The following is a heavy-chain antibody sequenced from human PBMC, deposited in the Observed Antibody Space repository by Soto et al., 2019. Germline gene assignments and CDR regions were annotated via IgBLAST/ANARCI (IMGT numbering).Heavy chain of an antibody. D-gene: IGHD3-10*01. CDR2: LNPNTGVT. J-gene: IGHJ4*02. Sequence: QVQLVQSGAEVKKPGASVMVSSKASAYTFTGYYIHWVRQAPGQGLEWMGWLNPNTGVTKYAHKFQGRVIMTRDTSISTAYMHLSSLTSDDTAIYYWARAAVGGEYYYFDYWGQGTLVTVSS. V-gene: IGHV1-2*02. CDR3: ARAAVGGEYYYFDY. CDR1: AYTFTGYY.